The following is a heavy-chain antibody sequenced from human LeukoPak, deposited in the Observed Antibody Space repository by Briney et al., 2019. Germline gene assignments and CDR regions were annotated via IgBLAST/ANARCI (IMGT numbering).Heavy chain of an antibody. V-gene: IGHV3-30*02. D-gene: IGHD2-2*01. CDR3: AKDVEGYCSSTSCYAGDY. Sequence: GGSLRLSCAASGFTFRNSDIQHWVRQPPGKGLEWVALLRYDGSDEYYADSVKGRFTIYRDRSKNTLYLQMNSLRPEDAAVYYCAKDVEGYCSSTSCYAGDYWGQGTLVTVSS. CDR2: LRYDGSDE. J-gene: IGHJ4*02. CDR1: GFTFRNSD.